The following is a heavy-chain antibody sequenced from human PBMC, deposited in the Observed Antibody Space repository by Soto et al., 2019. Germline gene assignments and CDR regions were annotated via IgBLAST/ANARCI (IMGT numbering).Heavy chain of an antibody. CDR2: INPKSGGT. V-gene: IGHV1-2*04. CDR3: ARGDSTDCSNGVCSVCYNHDMDV. Sequence: ASVKVSCKASGYSFTDYHIHWVRQASGQGLEWLGRINPKSGGTSTAQKFQGWVTMTKDTSISTASMELTGLTSDDTAIYYCARGDSTDCSNGVCSVCYNHDMDVWGQGTTVTVSS. D-gene: IGHD2-8*01. J-gene: IGHJ6*02. CDR1: GYSFTDYH.